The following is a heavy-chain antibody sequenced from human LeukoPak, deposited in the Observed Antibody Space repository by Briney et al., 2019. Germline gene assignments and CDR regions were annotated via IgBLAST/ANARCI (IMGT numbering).Heavy chain of an antibody. J-gene: IGHJ5*02. CDR3: ARSGYIVVVTANSWFDP. CDR1: GGTFSSYA. V-gene: IGHV1-69*05. Sequence: GSSVKVSCTASGGTFSSYAISWVRQAPGQGLEWMGGIIPIFGTENYAQTFQGRVTITTDESKSTAYMELSSLRSEDTAVYYCARSGYIVVVTANSWFDPRGQGTRVSVSS. D-gene: IGHD2-21*02. CDR2: IIPIFGTE.